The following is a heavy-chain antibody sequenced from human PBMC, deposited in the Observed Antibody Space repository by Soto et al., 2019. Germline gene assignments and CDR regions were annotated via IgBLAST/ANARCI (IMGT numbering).Heavy chain of an antibody. CDR3: ASLNFPMTTIKYIEH. D-gene: IGHD4-4*01. J-gene: IGHJ1*01. V-gene: IGHV3-11*05. CDR2: ISSSGSYT. Sequence: QVQLVESGGGLVKPGGSLRLSCAVSGFPFNDYYMTWIRQAPGKGLEWVGYISSSGSYTNYPDSVKGRVTISRDNAKKSLYLQVNSLTVEDTAVYFCASLNFPMTTIKYIEHWGQGTLVTVSS. CDR1: GFPFNDYY.